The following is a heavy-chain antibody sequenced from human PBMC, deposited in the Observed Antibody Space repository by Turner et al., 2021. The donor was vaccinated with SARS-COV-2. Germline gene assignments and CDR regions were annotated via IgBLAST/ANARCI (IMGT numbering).Heavy chain of an antibody. D-gene: IGHD3-22*01. CDR3: ARFPYYYDSSAYPAYGMDV. V-gene: IGHV4-39*01. J-gene: IGHJ6*02. CDR2: IYYSGST. CDR1: GGSISSSSYY. Sequence: QLQLQESGPGLVKPSETLSLTCTVSGGSISSSSYYWGWIRQPPGKGLEWIGSIYYSGSTYYNPSLKSRVTISVDTSKNQISLKLSSVTAADTAVYYCARFPYYYDSSAYPAYGMDVWGQGTTVTVSS.